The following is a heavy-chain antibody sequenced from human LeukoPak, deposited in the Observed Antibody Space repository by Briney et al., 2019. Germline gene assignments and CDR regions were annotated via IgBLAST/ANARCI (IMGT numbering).Heavy chain of an antibody. CDR2: IKSKTDGGTT. CDR3: TTQLITMIVVALVDI. Sequence: GGSLRLSCAASGFTFSNAWMSWVRQAPGKGLEWVGRIKSKTDGGTTDYAAPVKGRFTISRDDSKNTLYLQMNSLKTEDTAVYYCTTQLITMIVVALVDIWGQGKMVTVSS. D-gene: IGHD3-22*01. J-gene: IGHJ3*02. V-gene: IGHV3-15*01. CDR1: GFTFSNAW.